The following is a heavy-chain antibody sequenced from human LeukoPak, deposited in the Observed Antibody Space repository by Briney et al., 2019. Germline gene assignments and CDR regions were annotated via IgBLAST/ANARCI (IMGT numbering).Heavy chain of an antibody. D-gene: IGHD3-3*01. Sequence: SETLSLTCTVSGYSISSGYYWGWIRQPPGKGLEWIGSIYHSGSTYYNPSLKSRVTISVDTPKNQFSLKLSSVTAADTAVYYCARKGAVLRFLEWLSEYYFDYWGQGTLVTVSS. V-gene: IGHV4-38-2*02. CDR1: GYSISSGYY. J-gene: IGHJ4*02. CDR3: ARKGAVLRFLEWLSEYYFDY. CDR2: IYHSGST.